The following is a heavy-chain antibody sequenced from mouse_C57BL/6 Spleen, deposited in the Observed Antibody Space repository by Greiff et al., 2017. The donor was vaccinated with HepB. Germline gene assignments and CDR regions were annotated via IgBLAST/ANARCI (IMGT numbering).Heavy chain of an antibody. D-gene: IGHD1-1*01. J-gene: IGHJ2*01. CDR2: IYPRDGSS. CDR3: ARSRSRYGSSSYFDY. V-gene: IGHV1-78*01. CDR1: GYTFTDHT. Sequence: QVQLPQSDAELVKPGASVKISCKVSGYTFTDHTIHWMKQRPAQGLEWIGYIYPRDGSSKYNEKFKGKPTLTADKSSSTGYMQLNSLTSEDSAVYFCARSRSRYGSSSYFDYWGQGTTLTVSS.